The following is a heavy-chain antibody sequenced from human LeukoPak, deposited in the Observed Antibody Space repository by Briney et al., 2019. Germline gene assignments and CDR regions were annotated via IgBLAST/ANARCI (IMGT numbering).Heavy chain of an antibody. J-gene: IGHJ4*02. V-gene: IGHV4-34*01. Sequence: SETLSLTCAVYGGSFSGYYWSWIRQPPGKGLEWIGEINHSGSTNYNPSLKSRVTISVDTSKNQFSLKLSSVTAADTAVYYCARRRSLYYDILTGYYSLFDYWGQGTLVTVSS. D-gene: IGHD3-9*01. CDR1: GGSFSGYY. CDR2: INHSGST. CDR3: ARRRSLYYDILTGYYSLFDY.